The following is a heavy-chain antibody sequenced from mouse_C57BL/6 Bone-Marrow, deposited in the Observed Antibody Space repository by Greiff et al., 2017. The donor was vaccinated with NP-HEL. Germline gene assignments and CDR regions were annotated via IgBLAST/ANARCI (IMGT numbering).Heavy chain of an antibody. Sequence: VQLKESGAELVRPGASVKLSCTASGFNIKDDYMHWVKQRPEQGLEWIGWIDPENGDTEYASKFQGKATITADTSSNTAYLQLSSLTSEDTAVYYCTIPIYYYGSSPFDYWGQGTTLTVSS. V-gene: IGHV14-4*01. CDR2: IDPENGDT. J-gene: IGHJ2*01. CDR1: GFNIKDDY. CDR3: TIPIYYYGSSPFDY. D-gene: IGHD1-1*01.